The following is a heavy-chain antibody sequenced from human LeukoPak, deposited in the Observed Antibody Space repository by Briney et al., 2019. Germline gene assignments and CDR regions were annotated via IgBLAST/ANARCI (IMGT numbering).Heavy chain of an antibody. V-gene: IGHV3-7*01. CDR3: ARSFICDY. J-gene: IGHJ4*02. CDR2: IKQDGSEK. D-gene: IGHD2-21*01. Sequence: GGSLRLSCAASGFTFSSCWMSWVRQAPGKGLEWVANIKQDGSEKYYVDSVKGRFTISRDNAKNSLYLQMNSLRAEDTAVYYCARSFICDYWGQGTLVTVSS. CDR1: GFTFSSCW.